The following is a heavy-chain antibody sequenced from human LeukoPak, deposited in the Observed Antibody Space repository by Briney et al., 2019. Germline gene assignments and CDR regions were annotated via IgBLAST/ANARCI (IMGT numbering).Heavy chain of an antibody. CDR1: GFTFSSYN. CDR2: ITNDSSYV. Sequence: GGSLRLSCAASGFTFSSYNMNWVRQAPGKGLEWVSSITNDSSYVFYADSVKGRFTISRDNAENSLFLQMNSLRAEDTAVYYCAKDLGKDYYDSSGYFLGWGQGTLVTVSS. CDR3: AKDLGKDYYDSSGYFLG. D-gene: IGHD3-22*01. V-gene: IGHV3-21*04. J-gene: IGHJ4*02.